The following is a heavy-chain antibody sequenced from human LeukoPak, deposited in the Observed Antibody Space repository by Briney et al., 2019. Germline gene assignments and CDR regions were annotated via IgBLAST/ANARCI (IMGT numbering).Heavy chain of an antibody. Sequence: SETLSLTCSVSGYSISSGYYWGWIRQPPGKGLEWIGSIYHSGSTYYNPSLKSRVTISVDTSKNQFSLKLSSVTAADTAVYYCARAGYGDYAHRPVWGQGTLVTVSS. J-gene: IGHJ4*02. CDR2: IYHSGST. CDR3: ARAGYGDYAHRPV. V-gene: IGHV4-38-2*02. D-gene: IGHD4-17*01. CDR1: GYSISSGYY.